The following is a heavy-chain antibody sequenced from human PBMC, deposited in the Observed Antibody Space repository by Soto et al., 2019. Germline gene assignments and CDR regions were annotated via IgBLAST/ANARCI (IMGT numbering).Heavy chain of an antibody. CDR3: AESYSSSTAFDY. V-gene: IGHV6-1*01. CDR1: GDSVSSNSAA. D-gene: IGHD6-6*01. Sequence: SQTLSLTGAISGDSVSSNSAAWNWIRQSPSRGLEWLGRTYYRSKWYNDYAVSVKSRITTNPDTSKNQFSLQLNSVTPEDTAVYYCAESYSSSTAFDYWGQGTLVTVSS. J-gene: IGHJ4*02. CDR2: TYYRSKWYN.